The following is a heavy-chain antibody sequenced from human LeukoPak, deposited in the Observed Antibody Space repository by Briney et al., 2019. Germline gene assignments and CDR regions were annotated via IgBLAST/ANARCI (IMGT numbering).Heavy chain of an antibody. CDR3: TKDPNGDYVGAFDP. V-gene: IGHV3-23*01. CDR1: GFTFSNAW. CDR2: ISGGHYPT. J-gene: IGHJ5*02. D-gene: IGHD4-17*01. Sequence: GGSLRLSCAASGFTFSNAWMSWVRQAPGKGLEWVSSISGGHYPTYNTDSVKGRFTISRDNSKNTLYLQMNSLRADDTAVYYCTKDPNGDYVGAFDPWGQGTLVTVSS.